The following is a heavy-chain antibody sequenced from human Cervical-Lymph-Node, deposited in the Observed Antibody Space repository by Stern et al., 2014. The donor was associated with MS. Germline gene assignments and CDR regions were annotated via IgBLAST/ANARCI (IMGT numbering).Heavy chain of an antibody. CDR2: VIPTFGTT. J-gene: IGHJ4*02. CDR3: ATTFR. D-gene: IGHD3-16*01. Sequence: VQLVESGAEVKKPWSSVKVSCTASGGTFSNDVINWVRQAPGQWLDWMGGVIPTFGTTKYAQRFQGRVKITADESMSTAYMELSSLRSEDTALYYCATTFRWGQGTLITVSS. CDR1: GGTFSNDV. V-gene: IGHV1-69*01.